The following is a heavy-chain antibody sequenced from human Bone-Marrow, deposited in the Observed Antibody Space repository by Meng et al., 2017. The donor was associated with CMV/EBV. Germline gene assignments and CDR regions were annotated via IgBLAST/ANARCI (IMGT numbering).Heavy chain of an antibody. J-gene: IGHJ5*02. CDR3: ARCLIRWFDP. Sequence: YYGDWLRLPPGKGLDCIGSIYYSGITYYKSSLKSRVTISVDTSKNQFSLKLSSVTSADTAVYYCARCLIRWFDPWGQGTLVTVSS. CDR1: YY. D-gene: IGHD5/OR15-5a*01. CDR2: IYYSGIT. V-gene: IGHV4-39*07.